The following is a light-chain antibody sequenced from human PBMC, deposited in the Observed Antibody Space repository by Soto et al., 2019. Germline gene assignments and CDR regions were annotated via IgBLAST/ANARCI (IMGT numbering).Light chain of an antibody. CDR2: DAS. CDR1: QSIGTW. V-gene: IGKV1-5*01. Sequence: DIQMTQSPSTLSASVGDRVTITCRASQSIGTWLAWYQHRPGKAPSLLIYDASTLRSGVPSRFSGSGSGTEFTLTISSLKADDFATYYGQQSDTYPLTFGQGTRLEIK. J-gene: IGKJ5*01. CDR3: QQSDTYPLT.